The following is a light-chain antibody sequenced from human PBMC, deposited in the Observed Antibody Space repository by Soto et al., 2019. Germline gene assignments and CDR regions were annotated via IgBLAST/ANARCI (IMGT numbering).Light chain of an antibody. V-gene: IGLV2-14*03. CDR3: SSYTTSNTRQIV. CDR1: SSDVGGYNY. Sequence: QSALTQPASVSGSPGQSITISCTGTSSDVGGYNYVAWYQHHPGKAPKLIIYDVSNRPPWVSIRFSGSKSDNTASLTISGLQPEDEADYHCSSYTTSNTRQIVFGTGTKVTVL. J-gene: IGLJ1*01. CDR2: DVS.